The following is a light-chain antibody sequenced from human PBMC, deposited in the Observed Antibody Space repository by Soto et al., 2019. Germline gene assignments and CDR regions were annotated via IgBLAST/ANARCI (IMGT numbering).Light chain of an antibody. CDR2: EAS. Sequence: DIQMTQSPSTLSASVGDRVTITCRASQSISGSLAWYQQKPGKAPKLLIYEASNVKSGVPSRFSGSGSGTEYTLTISSLQPDDSASYYCQQDNGYWTFGQGTRVEIK. J-gene: IGKJ1*01. CDR3: QQDNGYWT. CDR1: QSISGS. V-gene: IGKV1-5*03.